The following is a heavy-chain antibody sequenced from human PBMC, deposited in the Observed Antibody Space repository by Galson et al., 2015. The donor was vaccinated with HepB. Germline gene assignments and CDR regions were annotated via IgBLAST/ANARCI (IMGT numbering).Heavy chain of an antibody. J-gene: IGHJ1*01. CDR3: ARDVPYYYDSSGYYPLQH. Sequence: VKVSCKASGYTFTGYYMHWVRQAPGQGLEWMGRINPNSGGTNYAQKFQGRVTMTRDTSISTAYMELSRLRSDDTAVYYCARDVPYYYDSSGYYPLQHWGQGTLVTVSS. CDR2: INPNSGGT. D-gene: IGHD3-22*01. V-gene: IGHV1-2*06. CDR1: GYTFTGYY.